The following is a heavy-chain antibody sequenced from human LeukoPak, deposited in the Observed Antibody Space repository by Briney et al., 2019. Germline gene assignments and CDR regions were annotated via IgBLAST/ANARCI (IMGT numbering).Heavy chain of an antibody. CDR3: ARDRAGYDSSGYYPDAFDI. CDR2: ISSSSSYI. Sequence: KPGGSLRLSCAASEFTFSSYRMNWVRQTPGKGLEWVSSISSSSSYIYYADSVKGRFTISRDNAKNSLYLQMNSLRAEDTAVYYCARDRAGYDSSGYYPDAFDIWGQGTMVTVSS. V-gene: IGHV3-21*01. J-gene: IGHJ3*02. D-gene: IGHD3-22*01. CDR1: EFTFSSYR.